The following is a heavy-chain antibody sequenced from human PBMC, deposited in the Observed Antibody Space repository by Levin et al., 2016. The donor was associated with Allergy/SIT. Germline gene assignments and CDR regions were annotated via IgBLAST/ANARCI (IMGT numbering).Heavy chain of an antibody. CDR3: ARALYCSGGNCYHNWFDP. CDR2: IYHSGST. D-gene: IGHD2-15*01. CDR1: GGSISSGGYS. Sequence: SETLSLTCAASGGSISSGGYSWSWIRQPPGKGLEWIGYIYHSGSTYYNPSLKSRVTISVDRSKNQFSLNLSSVTAADTAVYFCARALYCSGGNCYHNWFDPWGQGTLVTVSS. J-gene: IGHJ5*02. V-gene: IGHV4-30-2*01.